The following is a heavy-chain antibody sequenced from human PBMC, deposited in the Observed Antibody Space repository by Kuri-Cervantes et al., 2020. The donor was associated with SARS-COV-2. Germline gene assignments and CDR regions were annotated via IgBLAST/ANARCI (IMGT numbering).Heavy chain of an antibody. V-gene: IGHV3-7*01. CDR3: ARKRNNYDFWSGPIYYSDY. D-gene: IGHD3-3*01. Sequence: GGSLRLSCAASGFTFGSYWMSWVRQAPGKGLEWVANIKQDGSEKYYVDSVKGRFTISRDNAKNSLYLQMNSLRAEDTAVYYCARKRNNYDFWSGPIYYSDYWGQGTLVTVSS. CDR1: GFTFGSYW. CDR2: IKQDGSEK. J-gene: IGHJ4*02.